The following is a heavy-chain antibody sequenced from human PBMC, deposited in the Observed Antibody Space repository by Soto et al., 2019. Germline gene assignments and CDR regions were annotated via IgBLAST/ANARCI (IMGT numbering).Heavy chain of an antibody. J-gene: IGHJ4*02. CDR3: ARGLRGEGDIPLILLSQYYFDY. D-gene: IGHD3-10*01. CDR2: INHSGST. CDR1: GGSFSGYY. Sequence: QVQLQQWGAGLLKPSETLSLTCAVYGGSFSGYYWSWIRQPPGKGLEWIGEINHSGSTNYNTSLKSRVTISVDTSKNQFSLKLSSVTAADTAVYYCARGLRGEGDIPLILLSQYYFDYWGQGTLVTVSS. V-gene: IGHV4-34*01.